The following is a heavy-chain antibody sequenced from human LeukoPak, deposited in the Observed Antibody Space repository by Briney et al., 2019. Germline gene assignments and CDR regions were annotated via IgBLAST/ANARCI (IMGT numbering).Heavy chain of an antibody. Sequence: ASVKVSCKVSGYTLTELSMHWVRQAPGKGLEWMGGFDPEDGETIYAQKFQGRVTMTEDTSTDTAYMELSSLRSEDTAVYYCATGPRLYYDSSGYFLDYWGQGTLVTVSS. CDR1: GYTLTELS. J-gene: IGHJ4*02. V-gene: IGHV1-24*01. D-gene: IGHD3-22*01. CDR3: ATGPRLYYDSSGYFLDY. CDR2: FDPEDGET.